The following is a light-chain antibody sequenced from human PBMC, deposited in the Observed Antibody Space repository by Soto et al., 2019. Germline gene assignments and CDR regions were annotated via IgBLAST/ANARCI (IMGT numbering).Light chain of an antibody. CDR2: SAS. CDR1: QDISSS. Sequence: DVQMTQSPSSVSASVGDRVTITCRACQDISSSLAWFQQKPGEAPRLLIYSASSLHSGVPSRFSGSGSGTEFTLTISSLQPEDFTNYYCQQGNSFPLTFGGGTKVEIK. CDR3: QQGNSFPLT. J-gene: IGKJ4*01. V-gene: IGKV1-12*01.